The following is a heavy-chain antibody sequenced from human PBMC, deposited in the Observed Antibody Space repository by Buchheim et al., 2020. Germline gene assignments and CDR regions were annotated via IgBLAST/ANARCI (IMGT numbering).Heavy chain of an antibody. D-gene: IGHD1-26*01. J-gene: IGHJ4*02. CDR3: ARDLSGSQDY. V-gene: IGHV3-74*01. CDR1: GFTLRTYW. CDR2: INEDGSFT. Sequence: EVQLEESGGGLVQPGGSLRLSCAASGFTLRTYWMHWVRHAPGKGLEWVSRINEDGSFTNYADSVKGRFTISRDNAENTQYFQMTSLRVEDTAMYYCARDLSGSQDYWGQGTL.